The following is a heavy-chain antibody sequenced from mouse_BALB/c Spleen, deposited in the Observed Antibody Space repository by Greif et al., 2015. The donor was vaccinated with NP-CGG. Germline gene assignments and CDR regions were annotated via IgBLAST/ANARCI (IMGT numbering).Heavy chain of an antibody. CDR2: IYPGGGYT. CDR1: GYTFTNYW. V-gene: IGHV1-63*02. CDR3: ARGRGYDGSSYAMDY. D-gene: IGHD2-2*01. Sequence: VQLQQSGAELVRPGTSVKVSCKAAGYTFTNYWISWVKQRPGHGLEWIGDIYPGGGYTNYNEKFKGKATLTADTSSSTAYMQLSSLTSEDSAIYYCARGRGYDGSSYAMDYWGQGTSVTVSS. J-gene: IGHJ4*01.